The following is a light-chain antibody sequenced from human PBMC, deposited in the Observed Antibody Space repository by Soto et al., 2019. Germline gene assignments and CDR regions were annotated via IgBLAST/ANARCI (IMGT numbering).Light chain of an antibody. V-gene: IGLV2-14*01. CDR2: EVS. J-gene: IGLJ2*01. Sequence: QSALTQPASVSGSPGQSITISCTGTSSDVGGYNYVSWYQQHPGKAPKLMISEVSNRTSGVSNRFSGSKSGNTASLTISGLQAEDEADYYCSSYTSISTVFGGGTKLTVL. CDR3: SSYTSISTV. CDR1: SSDVGGYNY.